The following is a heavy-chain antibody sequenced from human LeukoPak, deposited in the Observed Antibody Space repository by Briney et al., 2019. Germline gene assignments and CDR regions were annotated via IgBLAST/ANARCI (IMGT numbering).Heavy chain of an antibody. V-gene: IGHV4-39*07. CDR3: ASSFFYDSSGYVEGHDAFDI. CDR1: GGSISSSSYY. J-gene: IGHJ3*02. Sequence: PSETLSLTCTVSGGSISSSSYYWGWIRQPPGKGLEWIGSIYYSGSTYYNPSLKSRVTISVDTSKNQFSLKLSSVTAADTAVYYCASSFFYDSSGYVEGHDAFDIWGQGTMVTVSS. CDR2: IYYSGST. D-gene: IGHD3-22*01.